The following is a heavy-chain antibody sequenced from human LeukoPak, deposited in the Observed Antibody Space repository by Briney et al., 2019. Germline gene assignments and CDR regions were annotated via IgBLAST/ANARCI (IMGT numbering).Heavy chain of an antibody. CDR3: ARDPGDGYNFYDY. CDR1: GFTFSSYA. CDR2: ISYDGSNK. Sequence: GGSLRLSCAASGFTFSSYAMHWVRQAPGKGLEWVAVISYDGSNKYYADSVKGRFTISRDNSKNTLYLQMNSLRAEDTAVYYCARDPGDGYNFYDYWGQGTLVTVSS. V-gene: IGHV3-30*04. J-gene: IGHJ4*02. D-gene: IGHD5-24*01.